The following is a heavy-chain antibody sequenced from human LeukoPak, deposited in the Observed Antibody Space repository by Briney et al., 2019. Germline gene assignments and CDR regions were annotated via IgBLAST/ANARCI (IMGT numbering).Heavy chain of an antibody. D-gene: IGHD5-24*01. J-gene: IGHJ4*02. V-gene: IGHV4-59*01. Sequence: SETLSLTCTVSGGSISGYYWSWIRQPPGKGLEWIGYIYSSGSTNYNPSLKSRVTISIDTSKNQFSLKLTSVTAADTAVYYCAREGTTFTHFDYWGQGTLVTVSS. CDR2: IYSSGST. CDR1: GGSISGYY. CDR3: AREGTTFTHFDY.